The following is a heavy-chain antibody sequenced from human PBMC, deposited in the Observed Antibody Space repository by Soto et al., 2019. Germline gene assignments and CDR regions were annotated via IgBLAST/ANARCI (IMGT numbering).Heavy chain of an antibody. CDR1: GGSISSYY. J-gene: IGHJ3*02. CDR3: ASHTARDAFDI. Sequence: PSETLSLTCTVSGGSISSYYWSWIRQPPGKGLEWIGYIYYSGSTNYNPSLKSRVTISVDTSKNQFSLKLSSVTAADTAVYYCASHTARDAFDIWGQGTMVTVSS. D-gene: IGHD5-18*01. CDR2: IYYSGST. V-gene: IGHV4-59*01.